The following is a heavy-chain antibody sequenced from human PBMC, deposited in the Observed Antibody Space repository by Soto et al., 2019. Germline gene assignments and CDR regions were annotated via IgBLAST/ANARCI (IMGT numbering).Heavy chain of an antibody. CDR3: VRGCGRASCPYYLDV. J-gene: IGHJ6*03. CDR1: GFTFSTYW. D-gene: IGHD2-2*01. CDR2: IRQDGSEK. V-gene: IGHV3-7*01. Sequence: EVQLVESGGGLVQPGGSLRMSCAASGFTFSTYWMSWVRQAPGKGLEWVATIRQDGSEKHYVDSVEGRFTISRDNAKDSLHRQMDSLRVDDTAVYHCVRGCGRASCPYYLDVWGKGTTVTVSS.